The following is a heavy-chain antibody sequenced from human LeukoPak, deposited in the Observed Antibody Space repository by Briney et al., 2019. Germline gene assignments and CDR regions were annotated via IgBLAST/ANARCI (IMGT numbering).Heavy chain of an antibody. CDR2: IWYDGSNK. CDR3: ARGEAAYPDFWSGRDNWFDP. J-gene: IGHJ5*02. CDR1: GFTFSSYG. Sequence: PGGSLRLSCAASGFTFSSYGMHWVRQAPGKGLEWVAVIWYDGSNKYYADSVKGRFTISRDNSKNTLYLQMNSLRVEDTAVYYCARGEAAYPDFWSGRDNWFDPWGQGTLVTVSS. D-gene: IGHD3-3*01. V-gene: IGHV3-33*08.